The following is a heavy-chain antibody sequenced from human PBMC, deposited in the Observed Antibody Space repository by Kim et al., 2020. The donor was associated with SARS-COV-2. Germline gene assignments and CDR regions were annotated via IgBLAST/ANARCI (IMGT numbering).Heavy chain of an antibody. J-gene: IGHJ4*02. CDR3: AKASGYYPLDNWDY. Sequence: ADSGKGRLTISRDNSKNTLYLQMNSLRAEDTAVYYCAKASGYYPLDNWDYWGQGTLVTVSS. V-gene: IGHV3-23*01. D-gene: IGHD3-22*01.